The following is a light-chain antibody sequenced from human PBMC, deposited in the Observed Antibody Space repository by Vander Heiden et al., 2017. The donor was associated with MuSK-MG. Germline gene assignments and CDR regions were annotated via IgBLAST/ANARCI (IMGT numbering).Light chain of an antibody. V-gene: IGKV1-5*03. CDR1: QSISSW. Sequence: DIQMTQSPSTLSASVGDRVTITCRASQSISSWLAWYQQKPGKAPKLLIYKASSLESGVPSRFSGSGSGTEFTLTISSLQPDDFATYYCQQDKSSSRLTFGGGTKVEIQ. CDR2: KAS. J-gene: IGKJ4*01. CDR3: QQDKSSSRLT.